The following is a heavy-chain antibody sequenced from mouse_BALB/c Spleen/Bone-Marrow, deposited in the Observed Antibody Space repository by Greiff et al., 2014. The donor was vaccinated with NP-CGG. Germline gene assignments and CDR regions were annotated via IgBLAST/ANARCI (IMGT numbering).Heavy chain of an antibody. V-gene: IGHV5-17*02. Sequence: EVQRVESGGGLVQPGGSRKLSCAVSGFTFSSFGMHWVRQAPEKGLEWVAYISSASSTIYYADTMKGRFTISRDNPKNTLFLQMTSLRSEDTAMYYCTRSGTLGAMDFWGQGTSVTVSS. CDR2: ISSASSTI. CDR1: GFTFSSFG. D-gene: IGHD3-3*01. CDR3: TRSGTLGAMDF. J-gene: IGHJ4*01.